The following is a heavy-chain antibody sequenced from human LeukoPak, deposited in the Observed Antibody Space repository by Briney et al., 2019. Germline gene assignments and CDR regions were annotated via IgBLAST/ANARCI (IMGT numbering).Heavy chain of an antibody. V-gene: IGHV3-48*01. D-gene: IGHD7-27*01. CDR2: ISGSGSAK. J-gene: IGHJ4*02. CDR1: GFTFSSYS. CDR3: ERGDWGAFTNDY. Sequence: PGGSLRLSCAVSGFTFSSYSMNWVRQAPGKGLEWVSFISGSGSAKYYADSVKGRFTISRDNAENSMYLQMSSLRAAGTGVSYCERGDWGAFTNDYWGQGTLVTVS.